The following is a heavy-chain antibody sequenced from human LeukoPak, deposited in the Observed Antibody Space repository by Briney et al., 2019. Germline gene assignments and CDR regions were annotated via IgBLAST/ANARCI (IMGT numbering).Heavy chain of an antibody. D-gene: IGHD6-13*01. J-gene: IGHJ5*02. CDR1: GASISSTSYY. CDR2: IYYSGNT. CDR3: AREGYSSSWYRAGFDP. V-gene: IGHV4-39*07. Sequence: SETLSLTCTVSGASISSTSYYWGWIRQPPGKGLEWIGSIYYSGNTYYNPSLKSRVTISIDTSKNQFSLKLSSVTAADTAVYYCAREGYSSSWYRAGFDPWGQGTLVTVSS.